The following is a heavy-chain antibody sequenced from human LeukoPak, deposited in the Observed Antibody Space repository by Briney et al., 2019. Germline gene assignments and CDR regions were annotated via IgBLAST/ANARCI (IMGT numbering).Heavy chain of an antibody. CDR2: IYPGDSDT. CDR3: ARLDYDILTGYYPFDY. Sequence: KSGESLKISCKGSGYSFTSYWIGWVRQMPGKGLEWMGIIYPGDSDTRYSPSFQGQVTISADKSISTAYLQWSSLKASDTAMYYCARLDYDILTGYYPFDYWGQGTLVTVSS. CDR1: GYSFTSYW. V-gene: IGHV5-51*01. D-gene: IGHD3-9*01. J-gene: IGHJ4*02.